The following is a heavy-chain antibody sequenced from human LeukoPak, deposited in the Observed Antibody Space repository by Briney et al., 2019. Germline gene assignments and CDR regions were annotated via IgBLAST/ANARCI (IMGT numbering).Heavy chain of an antibody. CDR2: MNPNRGNT. Sequence: ASVRVSCKASGYTFTSYDMNGVRQATGQGGEGMGWMNPNRGNTGYAQKFQGRVTMTSNTSISTAYMQLSSLRSEDTAVYYCARGRGHCSSTSCYNFGMDVWGQGTTVTVSS. V-gene: IGHV1-8*01. D-gene: IGHD2-2*02. CDR1: GYTFTSYD. CDR3: ARGRGHCSSTSCYNFGMDV. J-gene: IGHJ6*02.